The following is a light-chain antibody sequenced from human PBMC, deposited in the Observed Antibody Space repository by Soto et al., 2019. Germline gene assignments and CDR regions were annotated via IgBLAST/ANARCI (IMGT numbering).Light chain of an antibody. Sequence: DIQMTQSPSSLSASVGDRVTITCRASQSIVNYLNWYQQTPGKAPKLLISAASSLQTGVPSRFSGSGSVTDFTLTISSLQPEDSATYYCQQSFSTPQTFAQGTKVDIK. CDR1: QSIVNY. CDR3: QQSFSTPQT. V-gene: IGKV1-39*01. J-gene: IGKJ1*01. CDR2: AAS.